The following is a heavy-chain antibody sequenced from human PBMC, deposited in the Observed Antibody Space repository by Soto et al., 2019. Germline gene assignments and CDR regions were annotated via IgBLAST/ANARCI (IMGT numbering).Heavy chain of an antibody. D-gene: IGHD5-18*01. CDR2: ISWDGGST. CDR1: GFTFDDYT. Sequence: PGGSLRLSCAASGFTFDDYTMHWVRQAPGKGLEWVSLISWDGGSTYYADSVKGRFTISRDNSKNSLYLQMNSLRTEDTALYYCAKDMEELWPQDDYYYYGMDVWGQGTTVTVS. J-gene: IGHJ6*02. CDR3: AKDMEELWPQDDYYYYGMDV. V-gene: IGHV3-43*01.